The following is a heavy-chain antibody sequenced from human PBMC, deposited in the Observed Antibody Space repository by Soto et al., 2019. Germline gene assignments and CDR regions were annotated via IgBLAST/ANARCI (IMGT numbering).Heavy chain of an antibody. Sequence: QVQLVQSGAEVKKPGASVKVSCKASGYTFTSSGMSWVRQAPGQGLEWMGWISAHTGSSEYAQRFQGRVTMTTDRSTSTAYMEPRSLRSDDTAVYYCARAFFYQGSDSRGYSFYAFDFWGPGTLVTVSS. V-gene: IGHV1-18*01. CDR1: GYTFTSSG. J-gene: IGHJ3*01. D-gene: IGHD3-22*01. CDR2: ISAHTGSS. CDR3: ARAFFYQGSDSRGYSFYAFDF.